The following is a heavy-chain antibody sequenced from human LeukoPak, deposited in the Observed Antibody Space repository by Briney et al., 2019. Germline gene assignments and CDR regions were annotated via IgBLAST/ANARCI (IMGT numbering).Heavy chain of an antibody. Sequence: SETLSLTCAVYGGSFSGYYWSWIRQPPGKGLEWIGEINHSGSTNYNPSLKSRVTISVDTSKNQFSLKLSSVTAADTAVYYCAREGHDSSGYYYFFAFDIWGQGTMVTVSS. J-gene: IGHJ3*02. CDR3: AREGHDSSGYYYFFAFDI. D-gene: IGHD3-22*01. CDR2: INHSGST. V-gene: IGHV4-34*01. CDR1: GGSFSGYY.